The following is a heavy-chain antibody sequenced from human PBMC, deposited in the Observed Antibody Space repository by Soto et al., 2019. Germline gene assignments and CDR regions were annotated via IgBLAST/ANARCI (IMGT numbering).Heavy chain of an antibody. V-gene: IGHV1-69*12. Sequence: VQLVQSGAEVKKPGSSVKVSCKASGGTFSSYAISWVRQAPGQGLEWMGGIIPIFGTADYAQKFQGGVTIPADESTSTGNMELSSLRSEDTAVYYCASHYDSSGYYYRGLDYWGQGTLVTVSS. J-gene: IGHJ4*02. CDR3: ASHYDSSGYYYRGLDY. CDR2: IIPIFGTA. D-gene: IGHD3-22*01. CDR1: GGTFSSYA.